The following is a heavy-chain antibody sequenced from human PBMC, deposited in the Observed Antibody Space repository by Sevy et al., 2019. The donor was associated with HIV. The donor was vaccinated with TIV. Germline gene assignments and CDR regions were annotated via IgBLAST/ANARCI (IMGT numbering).Heavy chain of an antibody. J-gene: IGHJ4*02. V-gene: IGHV3-49*04. CDR2: FKSKLHGGTT. CDR3: TRWSGSQSIFDY. D-gene: IGHD1-26*01. Sequence: GGSLRLSGTASGFIFGDYGMSWVRQAPGNWLEWIAFFKSKLHGGTTENAASVKGRFTISRDDSKNIVYLQMSNLKTEDTAVYYCTRWSGSQSIFDYWGQGTLVTVSS. CDR1: GFIFGDYG.